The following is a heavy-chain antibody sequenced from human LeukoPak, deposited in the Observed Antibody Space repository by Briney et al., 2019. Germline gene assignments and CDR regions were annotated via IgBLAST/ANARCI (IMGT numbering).Heavy chain of an antibody. CDR2: VNTNTGNP. V-gene: IGHV7-4-1*02. CDR3: ARERSPIFGVVRRHNNWFDP. J-gene: IGHJ5*02. D-gene: IGHD3-3*01. CDR1: GYTFTTYT. Sequence: ASVKVSCKASGYTFTTYTMNWVRQAPGQGLEWMGWVNTNTGNPTYAQGLTGRFVFSLDTSVSTAYLQISSLKAEDTAMYYCARERSPIFGVVRRHNNWFDPWGQGTLVTVSS.